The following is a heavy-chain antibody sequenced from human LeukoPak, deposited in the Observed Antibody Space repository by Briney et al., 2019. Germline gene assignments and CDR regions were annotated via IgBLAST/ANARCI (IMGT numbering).Heavy chain of an antibody. J-gene: IGHJ4*02. CDR3: AKSEDFWSGYYIPVNFDY. CDR1: GFTFSSNA. V-gene: IGHV3-23*01. Sequence: GGSLRLSCAASGFTFSSNAMSWVRQAPGKGPEWVSAISGSGGSTYYADSVKGRFTISRDNSKNTLYLQMNSLRAEDTAVYYCAKSEDFWSGYYIPVNFDYWGQGTLVTVSS. D-gene: IGHD3-3*01. CDR2: ISGSGGST.